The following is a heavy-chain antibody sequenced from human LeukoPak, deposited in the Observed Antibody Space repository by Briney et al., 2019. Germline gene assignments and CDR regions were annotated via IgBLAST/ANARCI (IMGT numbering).Heavy chain of an antibody. Sequence: ASVKVSCKAAGYTFANYYMHWGRQAPGQGLEWMGIINPSGGGTTYAQKFQGRVTMNTDSSTSTAYMELSSLRSEDTAVYYCARKWGDAFHIWGQGTMVIVSS. D-gene: IGHD1-26*01. J-gene: IGHJ3*02. CDR2: INPSGGGT. CDR3: ARKWGDAFHI. V-gene: IGHV1-46*01. CDR1: GYTFANYY.